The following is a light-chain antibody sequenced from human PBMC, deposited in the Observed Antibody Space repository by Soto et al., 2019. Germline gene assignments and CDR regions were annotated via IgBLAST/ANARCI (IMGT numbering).Light chain of an antibody. V-gene: IGKV1-27*01. Sequence: DIQMTQSPSSLSSSVGDRGTITCRASQGISNNLAWYQQKPGKVPKLLIYAASTLQSGVASRFSGSGSGTDFTLTISSLQPEDVATYYCQKYNSAPCTFGQGTKVEIK. J-gene: IGKJ1*01. CDR2: AAS. CDR1: QGISNN. CDR3: QKYNSAPCT.